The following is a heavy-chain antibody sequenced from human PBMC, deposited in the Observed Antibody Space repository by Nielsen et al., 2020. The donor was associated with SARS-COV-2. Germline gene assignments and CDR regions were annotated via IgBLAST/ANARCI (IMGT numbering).Heavy chain of an antibody. Sequence: GESLKISCAASGFTFGISWMSWVRQAPGKGLEWVAYIKPDGGGKSYVDSVTGRFTISRDNTKNSLYLQMNSLRAEDTALYYCARDDSNYGDYAPIDCWGQGTQVTVSS. D-gene: IGHD4-17*01. J-gene: IGHJ4*02. CDR1: GFTFGISW. CDR3: ARDDSNYGDYAPIDC. V-gene: IGHV3-7*01. CDR2: IKPDGGGK.